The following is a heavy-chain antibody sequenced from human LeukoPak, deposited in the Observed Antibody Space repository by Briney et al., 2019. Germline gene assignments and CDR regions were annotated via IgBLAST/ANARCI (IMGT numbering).Heavy chain of an antibody. Sequence: RSETLSLTCTLSGRSISRYYWSWVRQPPGKGRECIGYVYYSGSTNYNPSLKSRVTISVDKSKNKFYLTLTSATAADTAISYCARAVGGTNGDYYMDVWGKGTTVTVS. J-gene: IGHJ6*03. V-gene: IGHV4-59*01. CDR1: GRSISRYY. CDR3: ARAVGGTNGDYYMDV. CDR2: VYYSGST. D-gene: IGHD4-23*01.